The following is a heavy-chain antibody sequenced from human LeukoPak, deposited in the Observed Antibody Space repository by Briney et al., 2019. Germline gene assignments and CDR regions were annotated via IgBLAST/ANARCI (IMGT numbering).Heavy chain of an antibody. CDR2: IYYSGST. Sequence: SQTLSLTCTVSGGSISSGDYYWSWIRQPPGKGLEWIGYIYYSGSTYYNPSLKSRVTISVDTSKNQFSLKLSSVTAADTAVYYCARSIAAAGAPNFDYWGQGTLVTVSS. V-gene: IGHV4-30-4*08. D-gene: IGHD6-13*01. CDR3: ARSIAAAGAPNFDY. J-gene: IGHJ4*02. CDR1: GGSISSGDYY.